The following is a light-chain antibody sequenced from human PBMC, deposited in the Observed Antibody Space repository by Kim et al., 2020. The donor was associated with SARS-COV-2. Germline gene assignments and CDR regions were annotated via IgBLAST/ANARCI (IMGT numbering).Light chain of an antibody. CDR1: QDIRND. Sequence: DIQMTQSPSSLSASVGDIVTITCRASQDIRNDLGWYQQNPGRAPKRLIYGASSLQSGVPSRFSGSGSGTEFTLTISSVQPEDFATYFCLQHSTYPITFGQGTRLEIK. J-gene: IGKJ5*01. V-gene: IGKV1-17*01. CDR3: LQHSTYPIT. CDR2: GAS.